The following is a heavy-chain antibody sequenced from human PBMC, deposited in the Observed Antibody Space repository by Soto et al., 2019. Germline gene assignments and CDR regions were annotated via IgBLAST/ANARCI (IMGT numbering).Heavy chain of an antibody. Sequence: QVQLQESGPGLVKPSETLSLTCTVSGGSISSYYWSWIRQPPGKGLEWIGYIYYSGSTNYNPSLMSRLTISVDTSKYQFSLKLSSVAAADTAVYYCARGYSGQAWGAFDIWGQGTMVTVSS. CDR2: IYYSGST. CDR1: GGSISSYY. D-gene: IGHD5-12*01. J-gene: IGHJ3*02. V-gene: IGHV4-59*08. CDR3: ARGYSGQAWGAFDI.